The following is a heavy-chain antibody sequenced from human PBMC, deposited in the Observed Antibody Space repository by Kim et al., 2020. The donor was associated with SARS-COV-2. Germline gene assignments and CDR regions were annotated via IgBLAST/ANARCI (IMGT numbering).Heavy chain of an antibody. CDR2: ISGSGGST. D-gene: IGHD3-3*01. J-gene: IGHJ4*02. CDR3: AKDLGSSHYDERGLVDY. Sequence: GGSLRLSCAASGFTFSSYAMSWVRQAPGKGLEWVSAISGSGGSTYYADSVKGRFTISRDNSKNTLYLQMNSLRAEDTAVYYCAKDLGSSHYDERGLVDYWGQGTLVTVSS. CDR1: GFTFSSYA. V-gene: IGHV3-23*01.